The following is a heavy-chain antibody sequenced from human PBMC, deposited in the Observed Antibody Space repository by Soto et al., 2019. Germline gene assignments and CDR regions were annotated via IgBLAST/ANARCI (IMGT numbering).Heavy chain of an antibody. CDR3: ARVEAGPSAIAARRYYFDY. D-gene: IGHD6-6*01. V-gene: IGHV1-18*04. J-gene: IGHJ4*02. CDR1: GYTFTSYA. Sequence: QVQLLQSGAEVKKPGASVKVSCKTSGYTFTSYAISWVRQAPGQGLEWLGWISAYNGTTNYAQKLHGRVTMTTDPSTGTAYMDLRSLRSDDTALYYCARVEAGPSAIAARRYYFDYWGQGTLVTVSS. CDR2: ISAYNGTT.